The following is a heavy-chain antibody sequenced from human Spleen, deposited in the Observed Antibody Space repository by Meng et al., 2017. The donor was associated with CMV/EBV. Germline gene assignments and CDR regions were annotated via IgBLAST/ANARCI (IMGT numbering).Heavy chain of an antibody. V-gene: IGHV3-23*03. Sequence: SGVTFSDFSMNWVRQVPGKGLEWVSVIYSGGSSTYYADSVKGRFTISRDNSKNTLYLQMNSLRAEDTAVYYCAKSQADFWSGYSPFDYWGQGTLVTVSS. D-gene: IGHD3-3*01. CDR3: AKSQADFWSGYSPFDY. CDR1: GVTFSDFS. CDR2: IYSGGSST. J-gene: IGHJ4*02.